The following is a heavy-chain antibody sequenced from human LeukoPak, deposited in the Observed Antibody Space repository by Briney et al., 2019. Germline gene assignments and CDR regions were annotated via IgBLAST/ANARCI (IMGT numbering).Heavy chain of an antibody. Sequence: GGSLRLSCAASGFTFSSYGMHWVRQAPGKGLEWVAVISYDGSNKYYADSVKGRFTISRDNSKNTLYLQMNSLRAEDTAVYHCAKDYQNSNIDYWGQGTLVTVSS. D-gene: IGHD4-11*01. V-gene: IGHV3-30*18. J-gene: IGHJ4*02. CDR2: ISYDGSNK. CDR1: GFTFSSYG. CDR3: AKDYQNSNIDY.